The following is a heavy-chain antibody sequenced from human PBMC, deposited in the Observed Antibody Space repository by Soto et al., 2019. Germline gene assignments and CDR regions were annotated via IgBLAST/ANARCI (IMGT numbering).Heavy chain of an antibody. CDR1: GYTFTDFW. Sequence: HGESLRISCKGSGYTFTDFWIAWVHQMPGKGLEWMGLVYPDDSDTRYSPSLQGQVTISADKSISTAYLQWRSLKASDTAMYYCARRDYYDSTAYFYWGQGTLVTVSS. CDR3: ARRDYYDSTAYFY. D-gene: IGHD3-22*01. V-gene: IGHV5-51*07. J-gene: IGHJ4*02. CDR2: VYPDDSDT.